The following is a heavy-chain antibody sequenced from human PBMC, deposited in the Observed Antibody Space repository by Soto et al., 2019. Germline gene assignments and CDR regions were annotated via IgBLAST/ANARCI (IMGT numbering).Heavy chain of an antibody. Sequence: GGSLRLSCAASGFTFSSYGMHWVRQAPGKGLEWVAVISYDGSNKYYADSVKGRFTISRDNSKNTLYLQMNSLRAEDTAVYYCAKEWESTKFSGSFDPWGQGTLVTVSS. D-gene: IGHD1-26*01. CDR3: AKEWESTKFSGSFDP. V-gene: IGHV3-30*18. CDR2: ISYDGSNK. CDR1: GFTFSSYG. J-gene: IGHJ5*02.